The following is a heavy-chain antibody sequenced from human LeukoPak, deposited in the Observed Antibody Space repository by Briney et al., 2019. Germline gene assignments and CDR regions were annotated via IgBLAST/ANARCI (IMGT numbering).Heavy chain of an antibody. J-gene: IGHJ6*03. CDR3: ARMGWSYGGNPGAYYYMDV. V-gene: IGHV1-46*01. CDR1: GYTFTSYY. Sequence: ASVKVSCKASGYTFTSYYMHWVRQAPGQGLEWTGIINPSGGSTSYAQKFQGRVTMTRDTSTSTVYMELSSLRSEDTAVYYCARMGWSYGGNPGAYYYMDVWGKGTTVTISS. D-gene: IGHD4-23*01. CDR2: INPSGGST.